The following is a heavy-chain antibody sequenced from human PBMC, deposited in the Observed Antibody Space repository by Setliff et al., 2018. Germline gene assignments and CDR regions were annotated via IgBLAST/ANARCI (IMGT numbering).Heavy chain of an antibody. CDR1: GYTFTTNW. CDR2: IYPGDSET. CDR3: ATLGTVVVDAFDF. D-gene: IGHD2-15*01. Sequence: PGESLKISCKGSGYTFTTNWIAWVRQMPGKGLEWMGIIYPGDSETRYSPSFQGRVTISADKSISTAYLQWSSLKASDTAMYYCATLGTVVVDAFDFWGQGTRVTVSS. V-gene: IGHV5-51*01. J-gene: IGHJ3*01.